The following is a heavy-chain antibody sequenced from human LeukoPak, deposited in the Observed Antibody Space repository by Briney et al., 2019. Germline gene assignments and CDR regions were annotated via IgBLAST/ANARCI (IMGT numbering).Heavy chain of an antibody. CDR2: ISGSGGST. CDR1: GSTFSSYA. J-gene: IGHJ4*02. V-gene: IGHV3-23*01. Sequence: GSLRLSCAASGSTFSSYAMSWVRQAPGKGLEWVSAISGSGGSTYYADSVKGRFTISRDNSKNTLYLQMNSLRAEDTAVYYCARGDSSGYYYFCDYWGQGTLVTVSS. CDR3: ARGDSSGYYYFCDY. D-gene: IGHD3-22*01.